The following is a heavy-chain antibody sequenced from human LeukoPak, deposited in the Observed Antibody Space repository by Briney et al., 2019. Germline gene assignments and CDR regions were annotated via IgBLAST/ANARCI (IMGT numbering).Heavy chain of an antibody. CDR2: IYSSGST. D-gene: IGHD4-17*01. J-gene: IGHJ4*02. CDR1: GGSISSGSYL. Sequence: SETLSLTCTVSGGSISSGSYLWGWIRQPPGKGLEWVGSIYSSGSTYSNPSLKGRVTISGDTSTNQFSLRLSSVTAADTAVYYCARSMTTVTVPDYWGQGTLVTVSS. CDR3: ARSMTTVTVPDY. V-gene: IGHV4-39*01.